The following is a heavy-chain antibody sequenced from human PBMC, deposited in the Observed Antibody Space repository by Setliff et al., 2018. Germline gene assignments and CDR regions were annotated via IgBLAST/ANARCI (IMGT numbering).Heavy chain of an antibody. D-gene: IGHD4-17*01. V-gene: IGHV3-43*01. Sequence: GESLKISCEASGFTFDDHTMHWVRQVPGRGLEWISIISWDGVSAEYADSVKGRFAIARDNSKSSLYLQMNSLRTDDTALYFCTRAIGDYVMDSWGQGTLVTVSS. CDR1: GFTFDDHT. J-gene: IGHJ4*02. CDR2: ISWDGVSA. CDR3: TRAIGDYVMDS.